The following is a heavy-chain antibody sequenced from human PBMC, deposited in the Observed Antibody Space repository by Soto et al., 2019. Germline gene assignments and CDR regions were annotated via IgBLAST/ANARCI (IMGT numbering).Heavy chain of an antibody. V-gene: IGHV1-69*12. CDR2: IIPIFRTP. CDR3: ARDKGRGQLGGNYYYALDV. CDR1: GDTFDTFA. Sequence: QVQLVQSGAEVLKPGSSVKLSCKTSGDTFDTFAISWVRQAPGQGLEWMGGIIPIFRTPDYTQKFQGRVTTTAAVSTSTAYMELSSLRSEDTAVYYCARDKGRGQLGGNYYYALDVWGQGNTVSVSS. J-gene: IGHJ6*02. D-gene: IGHD1-1*01.